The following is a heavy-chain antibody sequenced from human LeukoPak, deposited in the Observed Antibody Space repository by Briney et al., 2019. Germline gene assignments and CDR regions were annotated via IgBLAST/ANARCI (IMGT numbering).Heavy chain of an antibody. V-gene: IGHV3-23*01. CDR1: GFTFSSYG. Sequence: GGSLRLSCAASGFTFSSYGMSWVRQAPGKGLEWVSHIVNGNTYYADAVRGRFTISRDNSKDTLYLQMNSLTAEDTALYYWVRVIGKGWFDTWGQGTLVTVSS. J-gene: IGHJ5*02. CDR2: IVNGNT. CDR3: VRVIGKGWFDT.